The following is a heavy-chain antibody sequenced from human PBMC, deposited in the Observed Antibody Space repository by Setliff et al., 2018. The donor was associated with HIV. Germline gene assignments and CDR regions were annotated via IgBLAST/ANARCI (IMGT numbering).Heavy chain of an antibody. J-gene: IGHJ4*02. CDR2: ISTSGSNI. Sequence: PGGSLRLSCSASGFTFSSYTMSWVRQAPGKGLEWASSISTSGSNIYYADSLKGRFTISRDNAKNSLYLQMNSLRAEDTAVYYRARGLRWIQVSPDYFDFWGQGTLVTVSS. D-gene: IGHD5-18*01. CDR3: ARGLRWIQVSPDYFDF. V-gene: IGHV3-21*01. CDR1: GFTFSSYT.